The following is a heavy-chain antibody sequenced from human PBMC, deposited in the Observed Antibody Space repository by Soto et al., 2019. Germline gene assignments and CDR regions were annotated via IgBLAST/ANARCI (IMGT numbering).Heavy chain of an antibody. D-gene: IGHD3-9*01. CDR3: AKDPTDERLVITPLEP. CDR2: ISASGTTT. Sequence: GGSLRLSCAASGFTFSTYAMSWVRQAPGKGLEWVSSISASGTTTYDAEFVKGRFTVSRDNSKNTLYLQMNNLRAEDTALYYCAKDPTDERLVITPLEPWGRGTLVTVPS. J-gene: IGHJ4*01. V-gene: IGHV3-23*01. CDR1: GFTFSTYA.